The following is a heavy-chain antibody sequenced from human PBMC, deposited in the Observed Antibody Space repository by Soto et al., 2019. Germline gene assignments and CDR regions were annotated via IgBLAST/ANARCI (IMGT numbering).Heavy chain of an antibody. CDR1: GYTFTSYY. CDR3: ASHGDYYDSSGYT. D-gene: IGHD3-22*01. J-gene: IGHJ5*02. CDR2: IDPSGGST. Sequence: ASVKVSCKASGYTFTSYYMHWVRQAPGQGLEWMGIIDPSGGSTSYAQKFQGRVTMTRDTSTSTVYMELSSLRSEDTVVYYCASHGDYYDSSGYTWGQGTLVTVSS. V-gene: IGHV1-46*01.